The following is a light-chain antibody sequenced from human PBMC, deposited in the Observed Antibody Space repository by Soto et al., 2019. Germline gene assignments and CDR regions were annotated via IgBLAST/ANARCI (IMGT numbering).Light chain of an antibody. CDR3: QQYNKWPSLT. CDR1: QSISSS. CDR2: GAS. Sequence: EIVMTQSPATLSVSPGERATLSCRASQSISSSLAWYQQKPGQAPRLLIYGASTRATGIPARFSGSGSGTEFTLTIDSLQSEDFAVYYCQQYNKWPSLTFGPGTKVDSK. J-gene: IGKJ3*01. V-gene: IGKV3-15*01.